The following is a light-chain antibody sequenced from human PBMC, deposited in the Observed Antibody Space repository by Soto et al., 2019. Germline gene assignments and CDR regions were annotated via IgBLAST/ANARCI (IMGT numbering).Light chain of an antibody. Sequence: QSALTQSPSASASPGQSVTISCTGSSGDVGAYNYVSWYQQHPGKAPKLIIYEVNKRPSGVPDRFSGSKSGITASLTVSGLQADDEADYYCSSYTSSSTYVFGTGTKLTVL. CDR3: SSYTSSSTYV. CDR1: SGDVGAYNY. CDR2: EVN. J-gene: IGLJ1*01. V-gene: IGLV2-8*01.